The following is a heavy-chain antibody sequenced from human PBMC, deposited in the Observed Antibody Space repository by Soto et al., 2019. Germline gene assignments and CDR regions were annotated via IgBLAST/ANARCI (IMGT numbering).Heavy chain of an antibody. J-gene: IGHJ4*02. CDR1: GVTFNSYG. D-gene: IGHD3-22*01. Sequence: PGWSMWLSCVASGVTFNSYGMHGVRKTPGKGLVWVSRINSDGSSTSYADSVKGRFTISRDNAKNTLYLQMNSLRAEDTAVYYCAKPPNYYDSSGYYDYWGQGTLVTVSS. CDR2: INSDGSST. V-gene: IGHV3-74*01. CDR3: AKPPNYYDSSGYYDY.